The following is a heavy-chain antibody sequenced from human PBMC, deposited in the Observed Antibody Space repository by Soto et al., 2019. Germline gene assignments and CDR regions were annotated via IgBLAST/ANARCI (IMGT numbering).Heavy chain of an antibody. V-gene: IGHV4-31*03. Sequence: SXTLSLTCTVSGGSMSSGGYYWSWIRQHPGKALEWIGYIYYSGSTYYNPSLKSRVTISVDTSKNQFSLKLSSVTAADTAVYYCARGRFEFDYWGQGTLVTVSS. CDR3: ARGRFEFDY. CDR2: IYYSGST. CDR1: GGSMSSGGYY. D-gene: IGHD3-3*01. J-gene: IGHJ4*02.